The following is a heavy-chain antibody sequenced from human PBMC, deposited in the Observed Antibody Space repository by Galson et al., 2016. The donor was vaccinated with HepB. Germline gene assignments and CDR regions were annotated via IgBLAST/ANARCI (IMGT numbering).Heavy chain of an antibody. CDR1: GASISSHY. V-gene: IGHV4-59*11. J-gene: IGHJ6*02. Sequence: SETLSLTCTVSGASISSHYWSWIRQPPGKGLEWNGYIYDSGSTNYNSSLNSRVPISRDTSENQFSLKLTSVTAADTAVYYCARRLGRDVGNYHYYSLDVWGQGTTVTVSS. CDR2: IYDSGST. CDR3: ARRLGRDVGNYHYYSLDV. D-gene: IGHD3-16*01.